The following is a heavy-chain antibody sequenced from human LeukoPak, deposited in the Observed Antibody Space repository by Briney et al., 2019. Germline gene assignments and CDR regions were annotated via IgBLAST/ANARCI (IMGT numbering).Heavy chain of an antibody. V-gene: IGHV3-21*01. D-gene: IGHD6-13*01. Sequence: GGSLRLSCAASGFTFSSYSMNWVRQAPGKGLEWVSSISSSSSYIYYADSVKGRFTISRDNAKNSLYLQMNSLRAGDTAVYYCARDLQAKYSSSWSVFDYWGQGTLVTVSS. CDR2: ISSSSSYI. CDR1: GFTFSSYS. CDR3: ARDLQAKYSSSWSVFDY. J-gene: IGHJ4*02.